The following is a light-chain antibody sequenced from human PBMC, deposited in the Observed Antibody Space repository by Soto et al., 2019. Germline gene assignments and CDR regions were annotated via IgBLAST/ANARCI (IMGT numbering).Light chain of an antibody. CDR3: AAWDDNLNGPL. Sequence: QSALTQPPSLSGTPGQRVTISCSGSNSNIGRYSLNWYQPCPGTAPKILIYSDDERPSGVPDRFSGSKSGTSASLAISGLQSEDEAEYYCAAWDDNLNGPLFGGGTKLTVL. V-gene: IGLV1-44*01. J-gene: IGLJ3*02. CDR1: NSNIGRYS. CDR2: SDD.